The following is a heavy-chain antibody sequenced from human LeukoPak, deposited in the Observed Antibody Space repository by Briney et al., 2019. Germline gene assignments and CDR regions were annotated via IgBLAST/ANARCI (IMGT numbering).Heavy chain of an antibody. Sequence: PGGSLRLSCAASGFTFSSYSMNWVRQAPGKGLEWVSSISSSSSYIYYADSVKGRFTISRDNAKNSLYLQMNSLRAEDTAVYYCASVARYSSSWYADFDYWGEGTLVSVSS. D-gene: IGHD6-13*01. CDR3: ASVARYSSSWYADFDY. CDR1: GFTFSSYS. CDR2: ISSSSSYI. V-gene: IGHV3-21*01. J-gene: IGHJ4*02.